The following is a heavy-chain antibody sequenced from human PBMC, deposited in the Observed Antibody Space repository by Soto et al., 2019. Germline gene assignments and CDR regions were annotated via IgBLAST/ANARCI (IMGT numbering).Heavy chain of an antibody. D-gene: IGHD2-2*01. CDR2: INTAGSVT. Sequence: ASVKVSCKASGISFINHYVHWVRQAPGQGTEWIGVINTAGSVTVYAKKLQGRVIMTTDTSTSTAYMELRCLRSDDTAVYYCAREPVGYCISTSCYGTYYYYGIDVWGQGTTVTVSS. CDR1: GISFINHY. J-gene: IGHJ6*02. CDR3: AREPVGYCISTSCYGTYYYYGIDV. V-gene: IGHV1-46*01.